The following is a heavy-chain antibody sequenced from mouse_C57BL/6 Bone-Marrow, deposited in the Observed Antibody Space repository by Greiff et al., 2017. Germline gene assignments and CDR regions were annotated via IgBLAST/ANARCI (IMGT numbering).Heavy chain of an antibody. CDR1: GFTFSSYG. D-gene: IGHD1-2*01. Sequence: EVQVVESGGGLVKPGGSLKLSCAASGFTFSSYGMPWVRQAPEKGLEWVASISSGSSTTYYADTVKGRFTISRDNAKNTLFLQMSSLKSEETAMYYCAIRLGYYAMDYWGQGTSVTVSS. J-gene: IGHJ4*01. CDR2: ISSGSSTT. V-gene: IGHV5-17*01. CDR3: AIRLGYYAMDY.